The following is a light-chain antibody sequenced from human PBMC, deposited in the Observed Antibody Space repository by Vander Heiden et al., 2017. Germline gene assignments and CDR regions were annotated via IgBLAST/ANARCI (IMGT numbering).Light chain of an antibody. J-gene: IGLJ3*02. CDR1: SSNFGSNY. V-gene: IGLV1-47*01. Sequence: QSVLTPPPSASGTPGPRVTISCSGSSSNFGSNYVYWYQQLPGTAPKLLIYRNNQRPSGVPDRFSGSKSGTSGSLAISGLRSEDEADYYCAAWDDSLSRPVFGGGTKLTVL. CDR2: RNN. CDR3: AAWDDSLSRPV.